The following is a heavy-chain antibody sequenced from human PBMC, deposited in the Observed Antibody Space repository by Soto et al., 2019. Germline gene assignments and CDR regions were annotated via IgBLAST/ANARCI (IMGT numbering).Heavy chain of an antibody. CDR1: GFTFSSYA. CDR2: ISGSGLNT. Sequence: EVQLLESGGGLVQPGGSLTLSCAASGFTFSSYAMSWVRQAPGKGLEWVSAISGSGLNTYYAESVKGRFTISRDNSKNTLYLQLNSLRAEDTAIYYCATWHEREHAFDVWGQGTTVTISS. V-gene: IGHV3-23*01. J-gene: IGHJ3*01. D-gene: IGHD1-1*01. CDR3: ATWHEREHAFDV.